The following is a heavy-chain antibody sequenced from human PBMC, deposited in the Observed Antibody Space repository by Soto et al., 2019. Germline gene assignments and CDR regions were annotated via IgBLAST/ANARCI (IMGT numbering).Heavy chain of an antibody. Sequence: AAVKVSCKASGGTFSSYAISWVRQAPGQGLEWMGGIIPIFGTANYAQKFQGRVTITADESTSTAYMELSSPRSEDTAVYYCAVSMVRGPNGDWGQGTLVTVSS. CDR3: AVSMVRGPNGD. CDR1: GGTFSSYA. D-gene: IGHD3-10*01. J-gene: IGHJ4*02. V-gene: IGHV1-69*13. CDR2: IIPIFGTA.